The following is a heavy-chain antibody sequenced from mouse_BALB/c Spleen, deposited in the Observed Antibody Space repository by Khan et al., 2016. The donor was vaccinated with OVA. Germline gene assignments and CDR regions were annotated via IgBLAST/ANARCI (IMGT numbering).Heavy chain of an antibody. CDR2: INPSNGGT. V-gene: IGHV1S81*02. CDR3: TRLRDGSSFAC. D-gene: IGHD1-3*01. J-gene: IGHJ3*01. Sequence: QVQLQQPGAELVKPGASVKLSCKASGYTFTSYYIYWVKQRPGQGLEWIGGINPSNGGTNFNEKFKSKATLIVDKSSSTAYMQLSSLTSEDSAVYYCTRLRDGSSFACWGQGTLVTVSA. CDR1: GYTFTSYY.